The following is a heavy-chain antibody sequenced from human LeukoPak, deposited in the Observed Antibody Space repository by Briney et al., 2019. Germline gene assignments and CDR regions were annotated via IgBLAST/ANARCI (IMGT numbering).Heavy chain of an antibody. D-gene: IGHD6-13*01. CDR1: GGSISSYY. J-gene: IGHJ4*02. CDR3: ATAIAAAGDGDY. Sequence: SETLSLTCTVSGGSISSYYWSWIRQPPGKGLEWIGYIYYSGSTNYNPSLKSRVTISVDTSKNQFFLKLSSVIAADTAVYYCATAIAAAGDGDYWGQGTLVTVSS. V-gene: IGHV4-59*08. CDR2: IYYSGST.